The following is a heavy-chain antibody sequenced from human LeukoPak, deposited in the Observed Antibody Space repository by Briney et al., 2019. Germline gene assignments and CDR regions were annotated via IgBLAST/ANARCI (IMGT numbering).Heavy chain of an antibody. D-gene: IGHD6-13*01. CDR2: IYTSGST. V-gene: IGHV4-4*07. CDR3: ASKAAAGTWFDP. Sequence: SETLSLTCTVSGGSISSYYWSWIRQPAGKGLEWIGRIYTSGSTNYNPSLKSRVTMSVDTSKNQFSLKLSSVTAADTAVYYCASKAAAGTWFDPWGQGTLVTVSS. CDR1: GGSISSYY. J-gene: IGHJ5*02.